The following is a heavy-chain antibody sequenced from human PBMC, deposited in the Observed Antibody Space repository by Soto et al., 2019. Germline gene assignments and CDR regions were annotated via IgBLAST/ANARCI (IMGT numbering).Heavy chain of an antibody. CDR1: GYTFTSYA. J-gene: IGHJ4*02. D-gene: IGHD6-13*01. Sequence: VASVKVSCKASGYTFTSYAMHWVRQAPGQRLEWMGWINAGNGNTKYSQKFQGRVTITRDTSASTAYMELSSLRSEDTAVYYCARSPGGAASSGYWGQGTLVTVSS. V-gene: IGHV1-3*01. CDR3: ARSPGGAASSGY. CDR2: INAGNGNT.